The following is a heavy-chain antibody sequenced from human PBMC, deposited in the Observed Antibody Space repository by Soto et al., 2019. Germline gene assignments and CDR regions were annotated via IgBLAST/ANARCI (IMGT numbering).Heavy chain of an antibody. CDR2: IYHSGRT. Sequence: SETLSLTCVVSGYPISSGYYWAWIRQPPGRGLEWIGSIYHSGRTSYKSSLKSRVTISVDTFNNQISLKLSSVTAADTAVYYCSRGGAIRETAVSYYFDYWGQGTLVT. CDR1: GYPISSGYY. CDR3: SRGGAIRETAVSYYFDY. J-gene: IGHJ4*02. D-gene: IGHD1-26*01. V-gene: IGHV4-38-2*01.